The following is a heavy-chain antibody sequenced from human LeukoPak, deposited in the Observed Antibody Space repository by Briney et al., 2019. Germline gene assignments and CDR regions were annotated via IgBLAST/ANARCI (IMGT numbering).Heavy chain of an antibody. J-gene: IGHJ6*03. V-gene: IGHV1-8*01. D-gene: IGHD6-6*01. CDR3: ARAHGFPARLKYYYYMDV. CDR1: GYTFTSYD. CDR2: MNPNSGNT. Sequence: GASVKVSCKASGYTFTSYDINWVRHATGQGLEWMGWMNPNSGNTGYAQKFQGRVTMTRNTSISTAYMELSSLRSEDAAVYYCARAHGFPARLKYYYYMDVWGKGTTVTVSS.